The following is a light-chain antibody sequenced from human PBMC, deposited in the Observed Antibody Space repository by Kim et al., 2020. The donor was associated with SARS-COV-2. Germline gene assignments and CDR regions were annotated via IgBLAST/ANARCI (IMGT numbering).Light chain of an antibody. V-gene: IGKV3-11*01. CDR2: DAS. J-gene: IGKJ4*01. CDR1: QSVSRY. Sequence: SLSPGERATLSCRASQSVSRYLAWYKQKPGQAPRLLIYDASNRATGIPARFSGSGSGTDFTLTISSLEPEDFAVYYCQQRSNWLTFGGGTKVEIK. CDR3: QQRSNWLT.